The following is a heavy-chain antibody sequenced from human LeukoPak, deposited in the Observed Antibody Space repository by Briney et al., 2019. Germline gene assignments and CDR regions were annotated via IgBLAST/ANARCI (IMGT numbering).Heavy chain of an antibody. CDR2: ISAYDGNT. J-gene: IGHJ4*02. Sequence: GASVKVSCKASGGTFSSYAISWVRQAPGQGPEWMGWISAYDGNTNSAQKFQGGVTMTTDTSTSTAYMELRSLRSDDTAVYYCVRDGYGSGKGYFDYWGQGTLVTASS. V-gene: IGHV1-18*01. CDR3: VRDGYGSGKGYFDY. CDR1: GGTFSSYA. D-gene: IGHD3-10*01.